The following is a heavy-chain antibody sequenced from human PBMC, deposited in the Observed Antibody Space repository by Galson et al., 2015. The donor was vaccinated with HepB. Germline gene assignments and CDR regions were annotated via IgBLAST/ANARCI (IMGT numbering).Heavy chain of an antibody. CDR3: ARDSRLELQLNNYYSYGMDV. Sequence: SVKVSCKASGYDFNKYGLSWVRQAPGQGLEWMGWVSGYDGSVNYAPKFQGRVTMTTQKSTGTAFMEMRRLRSDDTAVYYCARDSRLELQLNNYYSYGMDVWGQGTAVIVS. V-gene: IGHV1-18*01. J-gene: IGHJ6*02. CDR2: VSGYDGSV. D-gene: IGHD1-7*01. CDR1: GYDFNKYG.